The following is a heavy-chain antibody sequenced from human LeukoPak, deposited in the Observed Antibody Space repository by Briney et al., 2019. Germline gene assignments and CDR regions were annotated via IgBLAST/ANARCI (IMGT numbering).Heavy chain of an antibody. D-gene: IGHD5-12*01. CDR1: GGSFSGYY. Sequence: ETLSLTCAVYGGSFSGYYWSWIRQPPGKGLEWIGEINHSGSTNYNPSLKSRVTISVDTSKNQFSLKLSSVTAADTAVYYCARGRGAIVATTIDYWGQGTLVTVSS. CDR3: ARGRGAIVATTIDY. CDR2: INHSGST. V-gene: IGHV4-34*01. J-gene: IGHJ4*02.